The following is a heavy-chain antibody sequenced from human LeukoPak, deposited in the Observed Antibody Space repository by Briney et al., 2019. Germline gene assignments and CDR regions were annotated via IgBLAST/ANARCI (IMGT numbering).Heavy chain of an antibody. D-gene: IGHD5-18*01. CDR1: GDSISSSY. CDR2: IYYSGIT. Sequence: PSETLSLTCNVSGDSISSSYWSWIRQPPGKGLEWIGYIYYSGITNYNPSLKSRVTISADTSKNQVSLKLSSVTAADTAVYYCARHLTRYSYGPFDPWGQGTLVTVSS. V-gene: IGHV4-59*08. CDR3: ARHLTRYSYGPFDP. J-gene: IGHJ5*02.